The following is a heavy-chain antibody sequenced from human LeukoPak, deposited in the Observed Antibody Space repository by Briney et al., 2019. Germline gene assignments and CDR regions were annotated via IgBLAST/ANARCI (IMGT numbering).Heavy chain of an antibody. CDR2: IYYSGST. D-gene: IGHD3-3*02. CDR3: ARVISSSGAYFFDS. J-gene: IGHJ4*02. Sequence: SETLSLTCTVSGGSISSSSYYWRWIRQPPGKGLEWIGSIYYSGSTYYNPSLKSRVTISVDTSKNQFSLKVSSVTAADTAVYYCARVISSSGAYFFDSWGQGILVTVSS. CDR1: GGSISSSSYY. V-gene: IGHV4-39*07.